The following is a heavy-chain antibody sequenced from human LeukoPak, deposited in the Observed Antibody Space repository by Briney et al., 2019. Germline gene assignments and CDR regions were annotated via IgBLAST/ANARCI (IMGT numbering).Heavy chain of an antibody. D-gene: IGHD5-18*01. CDR2: ISATGSST. V-gene: IGHV3-23*01. CDR3: AKDAGYSYGLDY. Sequence: PGGSLRLSCAASGFTFSIYAMSWVRQAPGKGLEWVSGISATGSSTYYADSVKGRFTISRDNSKNTLYLQMNSLRAEDTAVYYCAKDAGYSYGLDYWGQGTLVTVSS. CDR1: GFTFSIYA. J-gene: IGHJ4*02.